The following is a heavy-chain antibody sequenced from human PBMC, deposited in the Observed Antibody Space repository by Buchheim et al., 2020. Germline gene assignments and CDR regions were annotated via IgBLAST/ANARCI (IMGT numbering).Heavy chain of an antibody. J-gene: IGHJ4*02. V-gene: IGHV3-30*18. CDR1: GFTFSNHG. Sequence: QVQLVESGGGVVQPGSSLRLSCAASGFTFSNHGMHWVRQAPGKGLEWVAIISYDGNQKYYADSVRGRFTISRDNSKNKRYLQMNSLRTEDTAVYYCAKDFKALYCGTGCFFDYWDQGTL. CDR2: ISYDGNQK. CDR3: AKDFKALYCGTGCFFDY. D-gene: IGHD2-21*01.